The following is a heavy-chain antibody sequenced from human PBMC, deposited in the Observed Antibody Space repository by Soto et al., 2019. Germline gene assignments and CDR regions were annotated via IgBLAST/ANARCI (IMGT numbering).Heavy chain of an antibody. CDR3: ERDGGQGYCSSTRRYVAY. CDR2: IYYSGST. CDR1: GGSISSGGYY. V-gene: IGHV4-31*03. J-gene: IGHJ4*02. D-gene: IGHD2-2*01. Sequence: SETLSLTCTVSGGSISSGGYYWSWIRQHPGKGLEWIGYIYYSGSTYYNPSLKSRVTISVDTSKNQFSLKLSSVTAADTAMYYCERDGGQGYCSSTRRYVAYGGPGTLVT.